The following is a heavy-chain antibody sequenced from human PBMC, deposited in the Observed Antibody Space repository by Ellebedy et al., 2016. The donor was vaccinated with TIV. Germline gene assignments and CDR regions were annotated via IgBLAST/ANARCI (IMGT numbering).Heavy chain of an antibody. Sequence: GESLKISCAASGFTFHIFGMHLVRQAPGKSLEWVAVISDDGTHINYADSVKGRLTNSRDNSKDTLYLQMNSLRAEDTAIYYGARDPVGVGPAFDVWGQGTMVTVSS. D-gene: IGHD4-23*01. CDR1: GFTFHIFG. CDR2: ISDDGTHI. CDR3: ARDPVGVGPAFDV. J-gene: IGHJ3*01. V-gene: IGHV3-30*03.